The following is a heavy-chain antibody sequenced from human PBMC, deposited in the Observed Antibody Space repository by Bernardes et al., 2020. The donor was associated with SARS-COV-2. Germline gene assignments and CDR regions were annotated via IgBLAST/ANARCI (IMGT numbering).Heavy chain of an antibody. CDR3: ARHGQWELLWPFDY. Sequence: SETLSLTCTVSVGSISSSDYYWGWIRQPPGKGLEWIWSMYYIGSAYYNPSLKSRVTVSADTSKNQFSLKLSSVTAADTAVYYCARHGQWELLWPFDYWGQGTLVTVSS. J-gene: IGHJ4*02. D-gene: IGHD1-26*01. V-gene: IGHV4-39*01. CDR1: VGSISSSDYY. CDR2: MYYIGSA.